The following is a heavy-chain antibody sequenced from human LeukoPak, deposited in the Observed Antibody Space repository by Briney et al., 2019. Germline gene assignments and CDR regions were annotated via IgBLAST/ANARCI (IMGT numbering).Heavy chain of an antibody. CDR3: ARLGGNINSPYGNWFDP. J-gene: IGHJ5*02. Sequence: GASVKVSCKASGYTFSDYYIHWVRQAPGQGLEWMGWINPNNGDTKYAQKFQGRVTMTRDTSISTAYMELSRLRSDDTAVYYCARLGGNINSPYGNWFDPWGQGALVTVSS. CDR1: GYTFSDYY. CDR2: INPNNGDT. D-gene: IGHD2/OR15-2a*01. V-gene: IGHV1-2*02.